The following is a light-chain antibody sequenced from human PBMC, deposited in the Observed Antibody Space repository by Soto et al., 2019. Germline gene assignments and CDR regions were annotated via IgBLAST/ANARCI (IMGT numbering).Light chain of an antibody. CDR2: AAS. CDR3: QQSYSTPPT. V-gene: IGKV1-39*01. CDR1: QSISSY. Sequence: DIQMTQSPSSLPASVGDRVTITCRASQSISSYLNWYQQKPGKAPKLLIYAASSLQSGVPSRFSGSGSGTDFTLTISSLQPEDFATYYCQQSYSTPPTFGGGTKVDI. J-gene: IGKJ4*01.